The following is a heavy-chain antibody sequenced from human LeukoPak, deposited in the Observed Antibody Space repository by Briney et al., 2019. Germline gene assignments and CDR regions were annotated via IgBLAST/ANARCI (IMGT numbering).Heavy chain of an antibody. CDR3: AVGHYYHSSGYLFDY. D-gene: IGHD3-22*01. V-gene: IGHV4-30-4*01. J-gene: IGHJ4*02. CDR2: IYYSGST. Sequence: SETLSLTCAVSGGSISTGDYYWSWIRQPPGKGLEWIGYIYYSGSTYYNPSLKSRVTISVDTSKNQFSLKLSSVPAADTAVYYCAVGHYYHSSGYLFDYWGQGTLVTVSS. CDR1: GGSISTGDYY.